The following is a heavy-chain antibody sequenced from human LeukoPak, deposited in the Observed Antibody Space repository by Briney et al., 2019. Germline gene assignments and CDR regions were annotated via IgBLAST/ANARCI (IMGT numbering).Heavy chain of an antibody. CDR2: IYSSGST. CDR1: GGSISSYY. J-gene: IGHJ5*02. D-gene: IGHD1-1*01. Sequence: SETLSLTCTVSGGSISSYYWSWIRQPAGKGLEWIGRIYSSGSTNYNPSLKSRVTMSVDPSKNQFSLKLSSATAADTAVYYCARVRAGATLNWFDPWGQGTLVTVSS. CDR3: ARVRAGATLNWFDP. V-gene: IGHV4-4*07.